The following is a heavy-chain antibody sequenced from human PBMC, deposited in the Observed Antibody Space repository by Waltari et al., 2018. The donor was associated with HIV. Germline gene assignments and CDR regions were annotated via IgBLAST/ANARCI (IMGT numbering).Heavy chain of an antibody. Sequence: EVQLVESGGGLVKPGGSLRLSCAASAFTFSNAWMSWVSQAPGKGLEWVGRIKSKTDGGTTDYAAPVKGRFTISRDDSKNTLYLQMNSLKTEDTAVYYCTTGGYCSGGSCYFLYFQHWGQGTLVTVSS. V-gene: IGHV3-15*01. CDR1: AFTFSNAW. CDR2: IKSKTDGGTT. CDR3: TTGGYCSGGSCYFLYFQH. D-gene: IGHD2-15*01. J-gene: IGHJ1*01.